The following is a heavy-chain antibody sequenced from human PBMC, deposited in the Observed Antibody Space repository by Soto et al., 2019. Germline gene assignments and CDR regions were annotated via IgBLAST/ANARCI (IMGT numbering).Heavy chain of an antibody. CDR2: IYSGGST. D-gene: IGHD5-18*01. V-gene: IGHV3-53*01. CDR1: GFTVTSNY. J-gene: IGHJ4*02. CDR3: GRGYSYGYGDSYYFDV. Sequence: GGSRRLSGPPSGFTVTSNYMSWVGQAPGKGLEWVSFIYSGGSTYYADSVKGRFTISRDNSKNTLYLQMNSLRAEDTAVYYCGRGYSYGYGDSYYFDVWGQGTMVTVSS.